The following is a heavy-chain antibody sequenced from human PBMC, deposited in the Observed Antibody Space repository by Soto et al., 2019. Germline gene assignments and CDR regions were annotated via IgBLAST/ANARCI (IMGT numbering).Heavy chain of an antibody. V-gene: IGHV5-51*01. CDR3: ARGYSGYDYYFDY. D-gene: IGHD5-12*01. Sequence: GESLKISCKGSGYSFTSYWIGWVRQMPGKGLEWMGIIYPGDSDTRYSPSFQGQVTISADKSISTAYLQWSILKASDTAIYYCARGYSGYDYYFDYWGQGTLVTVSS. CDR2: IYPGDSDT. J-gene: IGHJ4*02. CDR1: GYSFTSYW.